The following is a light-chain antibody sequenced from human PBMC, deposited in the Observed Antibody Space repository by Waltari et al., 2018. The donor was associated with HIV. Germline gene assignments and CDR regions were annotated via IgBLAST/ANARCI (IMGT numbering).Light chain of an antibody. CDR1: QSVSSSY. J-gene: IGKJ2*01. CDR3: QQYGSSPLYT. V-gene: IGKV3-20*01. Sequence: EIVLTQSPGTLSLSTGERATLSCRASQSVSSSYLAWYQQKPGQAPRLLIYGASSRATGIPDRFSASGSGTDFTLTISRLEPEDFAVYYCQQYGSSPLYTFGQGTKLEIK. CDR2: GAS.